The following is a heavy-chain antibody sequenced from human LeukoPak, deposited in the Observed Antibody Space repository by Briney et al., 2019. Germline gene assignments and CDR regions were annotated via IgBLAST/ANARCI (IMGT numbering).Heavy chain of an antibody. CDR2: IYYSGST. CDR1: GGSISTYY. Sequence: SETLSLTCTVSGGSISTYYWSWIRQPPGKGREWIGYIYYSGSTNYNPSLKSRVTMSVDTSKNQFSLKLSSVTAADTAVYYCARRAPYSYEWSTLDYWGQGTLVTVSS. CDR3: ARRAPYSYEWSTLDY. D-gene: IGHD5-18*01. J-gene: IGHJ4*02. V-gene: IGHV4-59*08.